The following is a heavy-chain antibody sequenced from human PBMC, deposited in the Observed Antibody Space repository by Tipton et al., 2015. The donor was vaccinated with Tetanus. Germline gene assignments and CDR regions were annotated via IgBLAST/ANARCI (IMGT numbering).Heavy chain of an antibody. V-gene: IGHV4-39*01. Sequence: TLSLTCSVSGGYVSTSGHYWGWIRQAPGKGLEWLGSTYYSGSPHYNPSLNSRVTVFTDPSKNQFSRNLISGTAADTAVYYCARQGYNGTYQFDYWGQGILVTVSS. CDR2: TYYSGSP. D-gene: IGHD1-26*01. J-gene: IGHJ4*02. CDR1: GGYVSTSGHY. CDR3: ARQGYNGTYQFDY.